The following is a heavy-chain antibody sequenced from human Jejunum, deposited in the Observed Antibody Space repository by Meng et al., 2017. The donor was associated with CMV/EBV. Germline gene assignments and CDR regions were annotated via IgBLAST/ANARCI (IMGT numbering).Heavy chain of an antibody. CDR2: FRYDISNN. Sequence: SCTASGFTFSDSGMHWVRQAPGKGLEWVAFFRYDISNNYYADSVKGRFIISRDNSKNTVYLQMNSLRTDDTAVYYCAKDPELGYWGQGTLVTVSS. CDR1: GFTFSDSG. D-gene: IGHD3-10*01. V-gene: IGHV3-30*02. CDR3: AKDPELGY. J-gene: IGHJ4*02.